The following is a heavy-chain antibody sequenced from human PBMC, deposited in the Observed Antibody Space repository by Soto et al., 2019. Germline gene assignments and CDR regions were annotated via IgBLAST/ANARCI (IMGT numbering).Heavy chain of an antibody. J-gene: IGHJ3*02. D-gene: IGHD6-19*01. Sequence: ASVKVSCKASGYTFTSYGISLVRQAPRQGLEWMGWISAYNGNTNYAQKLQGRVTMTTDTSTSTAYMELRSLRSDDTAVYYCARDSPTPYSSGPFGAFDIWGQGTMVTVSS. CDR1: GYTFTSYG. CDR2: ISAYNGNT. V-gene: IGHV1-18*01. CDR3: ARDSPTPYSSGPFGAFDI.